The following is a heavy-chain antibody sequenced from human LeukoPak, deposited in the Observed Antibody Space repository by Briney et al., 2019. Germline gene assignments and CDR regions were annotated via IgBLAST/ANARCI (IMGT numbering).Heavy chain of an antibody. V-gene: IGHV4-39*07. CDR2: IYYSGST. CDR1: GGSTSSSSYY. J-gene: IGHJ4*02. Sequence: SETRSLTCTVSGGSTSSSSYYWGWIRQPPGRGLEWIGSIYYSGSTNYNPSLKSRVTISVDTSKNQFSLKLSSVTAADTAVYYCARGPRITMVRGVSRRSASFDYWGQGTLVTVSS. D-gene: IGHD3-10*01. CDR3: ARGPRITMVRGVSRRSASFDY.